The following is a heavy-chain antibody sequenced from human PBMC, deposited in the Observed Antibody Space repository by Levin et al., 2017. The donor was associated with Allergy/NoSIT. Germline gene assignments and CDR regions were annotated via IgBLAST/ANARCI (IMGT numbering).Heavy chain of an antibody. J-gene: IGHJ4*02. CDR2: ISGSGGST. CDR3: AKDRSSSTSCHNY. Sequence: LAGGSLRLSCAASGFTFSGYAMTWVRQAPGKGLEWVSAISGSGGSTYYADSVKGRFTISRDNSKNTLYLQMNSLRVEDTAVYYCAKDRSSSTSCHNYWGQGTLVTVSS. V-gene: IGHV3-23*01. CDR1: GFTFSGYA. D-gene: IGHD2-2*01.